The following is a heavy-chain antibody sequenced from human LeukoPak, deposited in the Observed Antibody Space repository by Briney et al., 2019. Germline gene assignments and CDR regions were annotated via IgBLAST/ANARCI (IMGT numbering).Heavy chain of an antibody. Sequence: PSETLSLTCAVSGYSISSGYYWGWIRQPPGKGLEWIGSIYHSGSTYYNPSLKSRVTISVDTSKNQFSLKLSSVTAADTAVYYCARFTIFGVGPYYWGQGTLVTVSS. CDR3: ARFTIFGVGPYY. J-gene: IGHJ4*02. D-gene: IGHD3-3*01. CDR2: IYHSGST. V-gene: IGHV4-38-2*01. CDR1: GYSISSGYY.